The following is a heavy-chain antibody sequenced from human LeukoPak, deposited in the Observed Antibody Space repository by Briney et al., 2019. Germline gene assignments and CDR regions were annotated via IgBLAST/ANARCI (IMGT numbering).Heavy chain of an antibody. CDR1: GYTFTAYY. CDR2: INPLTGGT. D-gene: IGHD3-10*01. Sequence: ASVKVSCKASGYTFTAYYIHWVRQAPGQGLERMGRINPLTGGTNYAQNFQDRVTMTRDTSISTAYMEFSRLRSDDTAVYYRAAGYYGSGTYYHWGQGTLVTVSS. V-gene: IGHV1-2*06. CDR3: AAGYYGSGTYYH. J-gene: IGHJ5*02.